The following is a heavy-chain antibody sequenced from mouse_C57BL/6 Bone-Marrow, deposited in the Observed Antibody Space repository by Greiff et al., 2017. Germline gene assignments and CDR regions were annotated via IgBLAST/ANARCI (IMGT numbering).Heavy chain of an antibody. Sequence: QVQLQQPGAELVKPGASVKMSCKASGYTFTSYWITWVKQRPGQGLEWIGDIYPGSGSTNYNEKFKGKATLTVDTSSSTAYMQLSSLTSEDSAVYYCARDYGSSYYFDYWGQGTTLTVSA. CDR1: GYTFTSYW. J-gene: IGHJ2*01. V-gene: IGHV1-55*01. CDR3: ARDYGSSYYFDY. D-gene: IGHD1-1*01. CDR2: IYPGSGST.